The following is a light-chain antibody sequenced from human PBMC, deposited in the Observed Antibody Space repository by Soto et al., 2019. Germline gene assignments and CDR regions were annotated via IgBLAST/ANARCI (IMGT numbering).Light chain of an antibody. Sequence: QSALTQPASVSGSPGQSITISCTGTSSDVGGYNYVSWYQQHPGKAPKLMIYEVSNRPSGVSNRFSGSKSGNTASLTISGLQAEDEADYYGSSYTSSSTPWVFGGGTKVTVL. CDR3: SSYTSSSTPWV. J-gene: IGLJ3*02. V-gene: IGLV2-14*01. CDR2: EVS. CDR1: SSDVGGYNY.